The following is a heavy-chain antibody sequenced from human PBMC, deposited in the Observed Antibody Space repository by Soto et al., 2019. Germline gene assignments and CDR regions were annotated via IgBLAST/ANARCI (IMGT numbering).Heavy chain of an antibody. Sequence: GGSLRVSCAASGFTFSSYAMSWVRQAPGKGLEWVSAISGSGGGTYYADSVKGRCTISRDNSKNTLYRQMNSLRAEDTAVYYCAKYGYCSGGSCYSRYHYYYYMDVWGKGTTVIVCS. V-gene: IGHV3-23*01. CDR2: ISGSGGGT. D-gene: IGHD2-15*01. CDR3: AKYGYCSGGSCYSRYHYYYYMDV. J-gene: IGHJ6*03. CDR1: GFTFSSYA.